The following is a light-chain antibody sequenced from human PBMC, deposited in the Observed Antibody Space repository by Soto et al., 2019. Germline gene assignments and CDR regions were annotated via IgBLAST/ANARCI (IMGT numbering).Light chain of an antibody. Sequence: QSVLTQPASVSGSPGQSITISCTGTSSDIGIYNFVSWFQHHPGKAPKLMIYEVTNRPSGVSYRFSGSKSGNTASLTISGLQSEDEADYYCSSYTGSTPLVVFGGGTKLTVL. CDR3: SSYTGSTPLVV. CDR2: EVT. J-gene: IGLJ2*01. CDR1: SSDIGIYNF. V-gene: IGLV2-14*01.